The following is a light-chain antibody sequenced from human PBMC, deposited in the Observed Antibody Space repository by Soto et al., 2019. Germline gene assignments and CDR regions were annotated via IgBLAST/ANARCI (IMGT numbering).Light chain of an antibody. CDR3: QQYVSWT. V-gene: IGKV3-20*01. CDR2: GTS. Sequence: ENVLTQSPGTLSVSPGERATLSCRASQTISSNYLAWYQQKPGQAPSRLIYGTSSRATGSPDRFSGSGSGTDFTLTISRLEPEDSAMDYCQQYVSWTFGQGTKVEIK. J-gene: IGKJ1*01. CDR1: QTISSNY.